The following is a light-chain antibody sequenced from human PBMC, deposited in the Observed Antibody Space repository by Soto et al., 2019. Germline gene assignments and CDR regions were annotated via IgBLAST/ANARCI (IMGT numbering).Light chain of an antibody. CDR3: AAWDDSPNGVV. CDR1: SSNIGSNT. J-gene: IGLJ2*01. CDR2: SNN. Sequence: QSVLTQPPSASGTPGQRVTISCSGSSSNIGSNTVYWYQQLPGTAPKLLIYSNNQQPSGVPDRFSGSKSGTSASLAISGLLSEDEADYYCAAWDDSPNGVVFGGGTKVTVL. V-gene: IGLV1-44*01.